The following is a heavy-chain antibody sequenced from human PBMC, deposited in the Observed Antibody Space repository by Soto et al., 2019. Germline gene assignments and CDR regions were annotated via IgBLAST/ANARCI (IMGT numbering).Heavy chain of an antibody. D-gene: IGHD2-2*02. J-gene: IGHJ3*02. CDR1: GYSFISYW. V-gene: IGHV5-10-1*01. Sequence: PGESLKISCKGSGYSFISYWISWVRQMPGKGLEWMGRIDPSDSYTNYSPSFQGHVTISADKSISTAYLQWSSLKTSDTAMYYCGKFTPPPIGVFDIWGKGKMVPVS. CDR2: IDPSDSYT. CDR3: GKFTPPPIGVFDI.